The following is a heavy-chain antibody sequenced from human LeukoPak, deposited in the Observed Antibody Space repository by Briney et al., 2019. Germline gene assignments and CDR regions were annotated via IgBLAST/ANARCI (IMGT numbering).Heavy chain of an antibody. J-gene: IGHJ5*02. D-gene: IGHD3-22*01. CDR3: ARDREYYDSSGYHNWFDP. CDR1: GYSISSGYY. CDR2: IYHSGST. Sequence: SETLSLTCTVSGYSISSGYYWGWIRQPPGKGLEWIGSIYHSGSTYYNPSLKSRVTISVDTSKNQFSLKLSSVTAADTAVYYCARDREYYDSSGYHNWFDPWGQGTLVTVSS. V-gene: IGHV4-38-2*02.